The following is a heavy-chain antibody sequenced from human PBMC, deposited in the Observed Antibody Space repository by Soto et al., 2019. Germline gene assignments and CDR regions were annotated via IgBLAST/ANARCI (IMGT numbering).Heavy chain of an antibody. J-gene: IGHJ6*02. D-gene: IGHD3-22*01. CDR1: GYTFTGYY. CDR3: ARVGGLGSSGYYYYYGMDV. Sequence: QVQLVQSGAEVKKPGASVKVSCKASGYTFTGYYMHWVRQAPGQGLEWMGWINPNSGGTNYAQKFQGWVTMTRDTSISTAYMELSRLRSDDTAVYYCARVGGLGSSGYYYYYGMDVWGQGTTVTVSS. V-gene: IGHV1-2*04. CDR2: INPNSGGT.